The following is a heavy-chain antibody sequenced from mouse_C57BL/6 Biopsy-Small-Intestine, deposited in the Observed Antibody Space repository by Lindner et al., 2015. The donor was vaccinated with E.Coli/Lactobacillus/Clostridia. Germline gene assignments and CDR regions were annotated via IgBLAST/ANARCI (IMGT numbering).Heavy chain of an antibody. CDR1: GYAFTDYD. CDR2: IYPRDGTT. CDR3: ARWGYSMDY. Sequence: VQLQESGPELVKPGASVKLSCKPSGYAFTDYDINWAKQRPGQGLEWIGWIYPRDGTTKFNEKFTGKATLTVDTSSTTAYMELHSLTSEDSAVYFCARWGYSMDYWGQGTSVTVSS. V-gene: IGHV1-85*01. J-gene: IGHJ4*01.